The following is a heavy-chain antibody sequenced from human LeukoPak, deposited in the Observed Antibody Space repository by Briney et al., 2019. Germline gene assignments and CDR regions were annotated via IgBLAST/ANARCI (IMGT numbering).Heavy chain of an antibody. D-gene: IGHD3-3*01. CDR2: IYYSGST. CDR1: GGSISSYY. CDR3: ATSKDPYDFWSGYGYGGDYGMDV. J-gene: IGHJ6*02. Sequence: SETLSLTCTVSGGSISSYYWSWIRQPPGKGLEWIAYIYYSGSTNYNPSLKSRVTISVDTSKNQFSLKLSSVTAADTAVYYCATSKDPYDFWSGYGYGGDYGMDVWGQGTTVTVSS. V-gene: IGHV4-59*01.